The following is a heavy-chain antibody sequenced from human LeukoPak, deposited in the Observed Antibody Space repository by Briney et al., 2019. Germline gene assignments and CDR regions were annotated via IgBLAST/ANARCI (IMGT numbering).Heavy chain of an antibody. V-gene: IGHV3-53*05. CDR2: IYSGGST. CDR1: GFTVSSNY. Sequence: QTGGSLRLSCAASGFTVSSNYMIWVRQAPGRGLEWVSVIYSGGSTYYADSVKGRFTISRDNSKNTLYLQMSSLRAEDTAVYYCVKDMGGGYSSSWYFGFDPWGQGTLVTVSS. CDR3: VKDMGGGYSSSWYFGFDP. D-gene: IGHD6-13*01. J-gene: IGHJ5*02.